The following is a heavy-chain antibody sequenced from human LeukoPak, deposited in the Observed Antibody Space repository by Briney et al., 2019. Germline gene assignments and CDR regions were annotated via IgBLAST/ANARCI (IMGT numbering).Heavy chain of an antibody. D-gene: IGHD5-18*01. CDR1: GGPFSGYY. J-gene: IGHJ4*02. Sequence: TSETLSLTCAVYGGPFSGYYWSWIRQPPGKGLEWIGEINHSGSTNYNPSLKSRVTISVDTSKNQFSLQLSSVTAADTAVYYCARRRAMGLYYFDYWGQGTLVTVSS. V-gene: IGHV4-34*01. CDR2: INHSGST. CDR3: ARRRAMGLYYFDY.